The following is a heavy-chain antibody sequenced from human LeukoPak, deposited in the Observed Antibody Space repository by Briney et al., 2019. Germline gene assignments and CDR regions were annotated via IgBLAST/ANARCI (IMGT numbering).Heavy chain of an antibody. CDR3: ARDLSGYGGFDI. J-gene: IGHJ3*02. Sequence: GGSLRLSCAASGFTFSSYGMHWVRQAPGRGLEWVAVISSDGIDKYYPDSVKGRFVISTDNSKITVSLQMNSLRPEDTAVYYCARDLSGYGGFDIWGQGTMVTVSS. V-gene: IGHV3-30*03. D-gene: IGHD4/OR15-4a*01. CDR2: ISSDGIDK. CDR1: GFTFSSYG.